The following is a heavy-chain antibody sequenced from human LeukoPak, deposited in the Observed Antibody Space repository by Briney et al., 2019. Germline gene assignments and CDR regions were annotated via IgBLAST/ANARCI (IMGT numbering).Heavy chain of an antibody. CDR2: MYSRGDT. CDR1: AFTVSDNY. D-gene: IGHD6-13*01. Sequence: GGSLRLSCAASAFTVSDNYMGWVRQAPGKGLEWVSVMYSRGDTYYADSVKGRFTFSRDISKNTLYLQMNGLRTEDTAMYYCARDAPQVPAAGVLASWGQGTLVTVSS. V-gene: IGHV3-53*01. J-gene: IGHJ5*02. CDR3: ARDAPQVPAAGVLAS.